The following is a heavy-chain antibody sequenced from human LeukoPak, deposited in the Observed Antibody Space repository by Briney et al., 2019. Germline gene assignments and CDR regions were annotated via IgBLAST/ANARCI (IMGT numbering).Heavy chain of an antibody. CDR2: INHGGST. Sequence: SETLSLTCAVYGGSFSGYYWSWIRQPPGKGLEWIGEINHGGSTNYNPSLKSRVTISVDTSRNQFSLKLTSVTAADTAVYYCAKVSDRDSSGYYWGFEYWGQGTLVTVSS. CDR1: GGSFSGYY. V-gene: IGHV4-34*01. CDR3: AKVSDRDSSGYYWGFEY. D-gene: IGHD3-22*01. J-gene: IGHJ4*02.